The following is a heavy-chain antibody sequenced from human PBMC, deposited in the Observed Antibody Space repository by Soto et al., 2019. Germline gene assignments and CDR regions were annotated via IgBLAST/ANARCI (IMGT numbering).Heavy chain of an antibody. CDR1: GYTFTSYY. V-gene: IGHV1-46*03. J-gene: IGHJ3*02. CDR3: ARAKYYYGSGTQDAFDI. CDR2: INPSGGST. Sequence: ASGKVSCKASGYTFTSYYMHWVRQAPGQGLEWMGIINPSGGSTSYAQKFQGRVTMTRDTSTSTVYMELSSLRSEDTAVYYCARAKYYYGSGTQDAFDIWGQGAMVTVSS. D-gene: IGHD3-10*01.